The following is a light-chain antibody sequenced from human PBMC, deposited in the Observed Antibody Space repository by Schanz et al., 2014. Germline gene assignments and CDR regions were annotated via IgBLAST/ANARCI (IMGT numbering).Light chain of an antibody. J-gene: IGLJ2*01. Sequence: QSALTQPRSVSGSPGQSVTISCAGDRSDVGAYNYVSWYQQHPGKAPKLIIYDVNKRPSGVPDRFSGSKSGTTASLTVSGLQTEDEADYYCCSYAGSDIYVVFGGGTKLTVL. CDR2: DVN. V-gene: IGLV2-11*01. CDR1: RSDVGAYNY. CDR3: CSYAGSDIYVV.